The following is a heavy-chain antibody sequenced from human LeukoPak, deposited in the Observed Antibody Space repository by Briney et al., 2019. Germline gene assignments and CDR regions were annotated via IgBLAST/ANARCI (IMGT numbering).Heavy chain of an antibody. CDR1: GGSISSSSYY. J-gene: IGHJ4*02. D-gene: IGHD4-11*01. Sequence: TSETLSLTCTVSGGSISSSSYYWGWIRQPPGKGLEWIGSIYYSGSTYYNPSLKSRVTISVDTSKNQFSLKLSSVTAADTAVYYCARARGGLSRYGNYYFDYWGQGTLVTVSS. V-gene: IGHV4-39*07. CDR2: IYYSGST. CDR3: ARARGGLSRYGNYYFDY.